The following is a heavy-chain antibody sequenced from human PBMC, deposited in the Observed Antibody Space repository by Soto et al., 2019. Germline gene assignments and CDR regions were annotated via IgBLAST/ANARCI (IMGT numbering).Heavy chain of an antibody. CDR2: IIPIRGIA. CDR3: ASGSMVRGVMVH. V-gene: IGHV1-69*02. D-gene: IGHD3-10*01. CDR1: GGTFSSYT. J-gene: IGHJ4*02. Sequence: QVQLVQSGAEVKKPGSSVKVSCKASGGTFSSYTISWVRQAPGQGLEWMGRIIPIRGIANYAQKVQGRVTSTADKSSSTAYMELSSLRSEDTAVYYCASGSMVRGVMVHWGQGTLVTVSS.